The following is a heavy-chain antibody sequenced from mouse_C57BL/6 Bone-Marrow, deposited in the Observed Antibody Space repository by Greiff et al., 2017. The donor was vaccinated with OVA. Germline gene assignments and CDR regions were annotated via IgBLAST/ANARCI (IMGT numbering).Heavy chain of an antibody. V-gene: IGHV5-17*01. J-gene: IGHJ3*01. D-gene: IGHD2-4*01. CDR2: ISSGSSTI. Sequence: VKLEESGGGLVKPGGSLKLSCAASGFTFSDYGMHWVRQAPEKGLEWVAYISSGSSTIYYADTVKGRFTISRDNAKNTLFLQMTSRRSEDTAMYYCARDGDYDDWFAYWGQGTLVTVSA. CDR3: ARDGDYDDWFAY. CDR1: GFTFSDYG.